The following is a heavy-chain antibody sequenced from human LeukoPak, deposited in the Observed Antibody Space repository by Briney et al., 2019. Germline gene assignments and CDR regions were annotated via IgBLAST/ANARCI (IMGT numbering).Heavy chain of an antibody. D-gene: IGHD3-22*01. Sequence: MPSETLSLTCTVSGGSISSSSYYWGWIRQPPGKGLEWIGSIYYSGSTYYNPSLKSRVTISVDTSKNQFSLKLSSVTAADTAVYYCARYYYESSGYYPPYMDVWGKGTTVTVSS. CDR3: ARYYYESSGYYPPYMDV. V-gene: IGHV4-39*01. J-gene: IGHJ6*03. CDR2: IYYSGST. CDR1: GGSISSSSYY.